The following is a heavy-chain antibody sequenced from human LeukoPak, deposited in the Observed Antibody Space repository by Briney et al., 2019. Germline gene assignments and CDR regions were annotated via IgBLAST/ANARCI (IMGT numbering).Heavy chain of an antibody. CDR2: ISSSSSYI. J-gene: IGHJ4*02. CDR3: AARRGGIAVAGIDY. D-gene: IGHD6-19*01. CDR1: GFTFSSYS. Sequence: GGSLRLSCAASGFTFSSYSINWVRQAPGKGLEWVSSISSSSSYIYYADSVKGRFTISRDNAKNSLYPQMNSLRAEDTAVYYCAARRGGIAVAGIDYWGQGTLVTVSS. V-gene: IGHV3-21*01.